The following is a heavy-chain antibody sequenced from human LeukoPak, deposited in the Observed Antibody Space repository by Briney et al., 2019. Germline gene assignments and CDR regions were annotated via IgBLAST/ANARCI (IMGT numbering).Heavy chain of an antibody. V-gene: IGHV3-21*01. J-gene: IGHJ5*02. D-gene: IGHD6-19*01. CDR2: ISSSSGYI. Sequence: PGGSLRLSCAASGFTFSSYSMNWVRQAPGKGLEWVSSISSSSGYIYYADSVKGRFTISRDNAKNSLYLQMNSLRAEDTAVYYCARLQWHTGFDPWGQGTLVTVSS. CDR1: GFTFSSYS. CDR3: ARLQWHTGFDP.